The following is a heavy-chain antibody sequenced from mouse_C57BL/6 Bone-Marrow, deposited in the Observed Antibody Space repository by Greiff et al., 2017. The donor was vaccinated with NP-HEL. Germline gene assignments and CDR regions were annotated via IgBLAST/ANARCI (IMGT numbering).Heavy chain of an antibody. J-gene: IGHJ3*01. CDR1: GFTFSSYT. CDR3: ARPYDYDVIFFAY. CDR2: ISGGGGNT. V-gene: IGHV5-9*01. Sequence: EVKLVESGGGLVKPGGSLKLSCAASGFTFSSYTMSWVRQTPEKRLEWVATISGGGGNTYYPDSVKGRFTISRDNAKNTLSLQLSSLRSEDTALYYCARPYDYDVIFFAYWGQGTLVTVSA. D-gene: IGHD2-4*01.